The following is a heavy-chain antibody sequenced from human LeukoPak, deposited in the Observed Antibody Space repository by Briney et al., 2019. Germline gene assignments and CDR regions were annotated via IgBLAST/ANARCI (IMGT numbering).Heavy chain of an antibody. CDR3: AEAEPQNDYGGNSEFDYYGMDV. Sequence: GGSLRLSCAASGFTFDDYAMHWVRQAPGKGLEWVSGISWNSGSIGYADSVKGRFTISRDNAKNSLYLQMNSLRAEDTALYYCAEAEPQNDYGGNSEFDYYGMDVWGQGTTVTVSS. CDR2: ISWNSGSI. CDR1: GFTFDDYA. J-gene: IGHJ6*02. V-gene: IGHV3-9*01. D-gene: IGHD4-23*01.